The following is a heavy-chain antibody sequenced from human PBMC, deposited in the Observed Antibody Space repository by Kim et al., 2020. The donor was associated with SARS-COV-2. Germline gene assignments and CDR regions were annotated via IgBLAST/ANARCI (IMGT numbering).Heavy chain of an antibody. CDR3: ARDYGHPGEAADKRETRYNFDY. CDR2: ISSSSSYI. V-gene: IGHV3-21*01. J-gene: IGHJ4*02. CDR1: GFTFSSYS. Sequence: GGSLRLSCAASGFTFSSYSMNWVRQAPGKGLEWVSSISSSSSYIYYADSVKGRFTISRDNAKNSLYLQMNSLRAEDTAVYYCARDYGHPGEAADKRETRYNFDYWGQGTLVTVSS. D-gene: IGHD6-13*01.